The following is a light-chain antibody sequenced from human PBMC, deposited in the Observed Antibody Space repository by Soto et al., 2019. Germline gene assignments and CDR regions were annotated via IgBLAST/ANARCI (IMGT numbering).Light chain of an antibody. CDR1: QSVSSSY. V-gene: IGKV3-20*01. CDR2: GAS. Sequence: EIVLTQSPGTLSLSPGERATLSCRASQSVSSSYLAWYQQKPGQAPRFLIYGASSRATGIPDRFSGSGSGTDFTLTISRLEPEDFAVYYCQQYSSSPQTFGQGTKVDIK. CDR3: QQYSSSPQT. J-gene: IGKJ1*01.